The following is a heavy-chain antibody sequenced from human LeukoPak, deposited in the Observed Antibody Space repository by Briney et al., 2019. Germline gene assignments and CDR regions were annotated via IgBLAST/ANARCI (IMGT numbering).Heavy chain of an antibody. CDR2: ISNVNP. CDR1: GFTFRNCA. V-gene: IGHV3-23*01. CDR3: VREAGYCAGVRLKSNWFDP. Sequence: GGSLRLSCAASGFTFRNCAMSRVRQPPGKGLHWVAAISNVNPYYGDSVGGRFSISRDDSKNMVYLQMFSLREDDTALYYCVREAGYCAGVRLKSNWFDPWGQGTLVTVSS. D-gene: IGHD2-8*02. J-gene: IGHJ5*02.